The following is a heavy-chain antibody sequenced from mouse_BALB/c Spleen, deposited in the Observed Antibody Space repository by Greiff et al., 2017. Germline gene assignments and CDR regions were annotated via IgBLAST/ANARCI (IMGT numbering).Heavy chain of an antibody. Sequence: LQQPGSELVRPGASVKLSCKASGYTFTSYWMHWVKQRPGQGLEWIGNIYPGSGSTNYDEKFKSKATLTVDTSSSTAYMQLSSLTSEDSAVYYCTRSRWGYVDWYFDVWGAGTTVTVSS. CDR2: IYPGSGST. D-gene: IGHD2-2*01. CDR1: GYTFTSYW. CDR3: TRSRWGYVDWYFDV. J-gene: IGHJ1*01. V-gene: IGHV1S22*01.